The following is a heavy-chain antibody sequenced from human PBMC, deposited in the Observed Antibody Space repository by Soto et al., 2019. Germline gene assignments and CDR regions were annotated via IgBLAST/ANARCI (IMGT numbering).Heavy chain of an antibody. Sequence: PGESLKISCAASGFTLSSYGMHWVRQAPGKGLEWVAVIWYDGSNKYYADSVKGRFTISRDNSKNTLYLQMNSLRAEDTAVYYCARDTAMALGYWGQGTLVTVSS. CDR3: ARDTAMALGY. CDR1: GFTLSSYG. CDR2: IWYDGSNK. V-gene: IGHV3-33*01. D-gene: IGHD5-18*01. J-gene: IGHJ4*02.